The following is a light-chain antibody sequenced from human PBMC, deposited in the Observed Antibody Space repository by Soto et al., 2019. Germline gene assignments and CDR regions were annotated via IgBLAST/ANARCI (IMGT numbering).Light chain of an antibody. Sequence: SYELTQSSSMSVAPGQTARITCGGNNLGRKSVHWYQQRPGQAPLLVIFYDSDRPSGIPERFSGSNSGNTATLTISRVEAGDEADYHCQVWDNGSDHVVFGGGTKVTVL. CDR1: NLGRKS. V-gene: IGLV3-21*04. CDR3: QVWDNGSDHVV. J-gene: IGLJ2*01. CDR2: YDS.